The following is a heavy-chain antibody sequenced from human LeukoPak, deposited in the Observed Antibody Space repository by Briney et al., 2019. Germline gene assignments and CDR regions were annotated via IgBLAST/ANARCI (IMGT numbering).Heavy chain of an antibody. V-gene: IGHV4-30-2*01. Sequence: PSQTLSLTCTVSGGSISSGGYYWSWIRQPPGKGLEWIGYIYHSGSTYYNPSLKSRVTISVDRSKNQFSLKLSSVTAADTAVYYCARVRRYSSRPDAFDIWGQGTMVTVSS. CDR1: GGSISSGGYY. CDR2: IYHSGST. J-gene: IGHJ3*02. CDR3: ARVRRYSSRPDAFDI. D-gene: IGHD6-13*01.